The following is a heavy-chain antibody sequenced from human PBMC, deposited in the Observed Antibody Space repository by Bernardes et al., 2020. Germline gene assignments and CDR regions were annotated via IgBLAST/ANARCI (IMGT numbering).Heavy chain of an antibody. CDR2: IYYSGST. CDR3: ARVRGYADYGDYEGPFFDY. CDR1: GGSISSGGYY. D-gene: IGHD4-17*01. V-gene: IGHV4-31*03. J-gene: IGHJ4*02. Sequence: SETLSLTCTVSGGSISSGGYYWSWIRQHPGEGLEWIGYIYYSGSTYYNPSLKSRVTISVDTSKNQFSLKLSSVTAADTAVYYCARVRGYADYGDYEGPFFDYWGQGTLVTVSS.